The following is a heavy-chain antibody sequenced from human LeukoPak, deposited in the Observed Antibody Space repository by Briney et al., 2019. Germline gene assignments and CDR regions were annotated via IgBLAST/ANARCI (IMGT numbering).Heavy chain of an antibody. CDR1: VFIFGDYY. CDR3: ARSGSRIRDFDY. J-gene: IGHJ4*02. D-gene: IGHD1-26*01. Sequence: GGSLRLSCAASVFIFGDYYMDWLRQAPGKGLEGVGRTRDKAQSHTAEYAASVKGRFTVSRDDSKNSLYLQMNSLKTEDTAVYYCARSGSRIRDFDYWGQGTLVTVSS. V-gene: IGHV3-72*01. CDR2: TRDKAQSHTA.